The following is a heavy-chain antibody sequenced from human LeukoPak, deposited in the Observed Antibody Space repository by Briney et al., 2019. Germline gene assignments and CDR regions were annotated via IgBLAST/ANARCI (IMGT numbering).Heavy chain of an antibody. CDR1: GGSISSSNW. Sequence: SETLSLTCAVSGGSISSSNWWSWVRQPPGKGLEWIGEIYHSGSTNYNPSLKSRVTISVDKSKNQFSLKLSSVTAADTAVYYCGGSSRVSRAFDIWGQGTMVTVSS. CDR3: GGSSRVSRAFDI. CDR2: IYHSGST. V-gene: IGHV4-4*02. D-gene: IGHD6-13*01. J-gene: IGHJ3*02.